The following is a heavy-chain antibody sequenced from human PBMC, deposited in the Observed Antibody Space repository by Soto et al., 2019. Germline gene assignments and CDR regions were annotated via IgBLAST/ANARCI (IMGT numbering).Heavy chain of an antibody. D-gene: IGHD3-10*01. CDR1: GFTFSSYA. Sequence: EVQLLESGGGLVQPGGSLRLSCAASGFTFSSYAMSWVRQAPGKGLEWVSAISGSGGSTYYADSVKGRFTISRDNSKNTLYLQMNSLRAEDTDVYYCAKRVLLWFGKLLSTSDYWGQGTLVTVSS. V-gene: IGHV3-23*01. CDR2: ISGSGGST. J-gene: IGHJ4*02. CDR3: AKRVLLWFGKLLSTSDY.